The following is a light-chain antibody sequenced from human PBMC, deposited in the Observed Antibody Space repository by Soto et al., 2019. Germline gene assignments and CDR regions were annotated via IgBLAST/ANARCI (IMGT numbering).Light chain of an antibody. CDR1: QSLSSPY. V-gene: IGKV3-20*01. CDR2: GAS. Sequence: EIVLTQSPGTLSLSPGERATLSCRASQSLSSPYLAWYQQKLGQAPSLLIYGASTRATGIPDRFLDTGSGTDFTLTIRRLEPEAFAVYYCQQYDSSPGTFGQGTKVEIK. CDR3: QQYDSSPGT. J-gene: IGKJ1*01.